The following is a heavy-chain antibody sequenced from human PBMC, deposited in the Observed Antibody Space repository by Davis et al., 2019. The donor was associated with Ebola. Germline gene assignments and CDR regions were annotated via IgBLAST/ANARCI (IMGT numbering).Heavy chain of an antibody. CDR1: GYSFTSYW. V-gene: IGHV5-10-1*01. J-gene: IGHJ4*01. CDR3: ARHQYYYGSGSYRGFDY. CDR2: IDPSDSYT. Sequence: GGSLRLSCKGSGYSFTSYWISWVRQLPGKGLEWMGRIDPSDSYTNYSPSFQGHVTISADKSISTAYLQWSSLKASDTAMYYCARHQYYYGSGSYRGFDYWGQGTLVTVSS. D-gene: IGHD3-10*01.